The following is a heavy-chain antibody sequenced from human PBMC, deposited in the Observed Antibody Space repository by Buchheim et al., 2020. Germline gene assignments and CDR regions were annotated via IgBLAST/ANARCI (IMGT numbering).Heavy chain of an antibody. V-gene: IGHV3-15*07. CDR3: TTGAYGMDV. Sequence: EVQLVESGGGLVKPGGSIRLSCAASTFTFSNAWMNWVRQAPGKGLQWVGRVKSRADGGPTDYAAPVKGRSTISRDDSKKPLYLQMNTLKTEDTAVYYCTTGAYGMDVWGQGTT. CDR1: TFTFSNAW. D-gene: IGHD4/OR15-4a*01. J-gene: IGHJ6*02. CDR2: VKSRADGGPT.